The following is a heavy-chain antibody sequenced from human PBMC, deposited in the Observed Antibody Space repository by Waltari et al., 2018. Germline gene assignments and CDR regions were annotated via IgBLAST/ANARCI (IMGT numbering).Heavy chain of an antibody. J-gene: IGHJ4*02. CDR2: IYYSGST. D-gene: IGHD3-3*01. CDR3: ARAPYYDFWSGQGPFDY. Sequence: QVQLQESGPGLVKHSETLSLTCTVSGGSISSQYWSWIRQPPGKGLEWIGYIYYSGSTNYNPSLKSRVTISVDTSKNQFSLKLSSVTAADTAVYYCARAPYYDFWSGQGPFDYWGQGTLVTVSS. V-gene: IGHV4-59*11. CDR1: GGSISSQY.